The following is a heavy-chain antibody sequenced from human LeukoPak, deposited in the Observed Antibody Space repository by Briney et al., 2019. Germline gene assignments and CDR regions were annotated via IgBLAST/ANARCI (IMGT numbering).Heavy chain of an antibody. CDR1: GGTFSSYA. CDR3: ARVNSILPYYYYYMDV. Sequence: ASVKVSCKASGGTFSSYAISWVRQAPGQGLEWMGGIIPIFGTANYAQKFQGRVTITADKSTSTAYMELSSLRSEDTAVYYCARVNSILPYYYYYMDVWGKGTTVTVSS. V-gene: IGHV1-69*06. CDR2: IIPIFGTA. D-gene: IGHD4-11*01. J-gene: IGHJ6*03.